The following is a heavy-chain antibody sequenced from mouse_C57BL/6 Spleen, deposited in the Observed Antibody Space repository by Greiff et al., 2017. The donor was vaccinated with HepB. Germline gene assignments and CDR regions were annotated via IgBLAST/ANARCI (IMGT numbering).Heavy chain of an antibody. D-gene: IGHD1-1*01. CDR3: ALYYGSSWGLY. J-gene: IGHJ2*01. CDR1: GYTFTGYW. CDR2: ILPGIGST. V-gene: IGHV1-9*01. Sequence: VQLQQSGAELLKPGASVKLSCKATGYTFTGYWIEWVKQRPGHGLEWIGEILPGIGSTNYNEKFKGKATFTADTSSNTAYMQLSSLTTEDSAIYYCALYYGSSWGLYWGQGTTLTVSS.